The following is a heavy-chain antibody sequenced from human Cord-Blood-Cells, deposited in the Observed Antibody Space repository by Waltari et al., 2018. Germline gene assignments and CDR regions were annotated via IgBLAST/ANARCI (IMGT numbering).Heavy chain of an antibody. D-gene: IGHD1-7*01. CDR3: ARVPLELYYYYYMDV. CDR1: GFTFSSYW. CDR2: IKQEGSEK. Sequence: EVQLVESGGGLVQPGGSLRLSCAASGFTFSSYWMSWVRQAPGKGLEWVANIKQEGSEKYYVDSVKGRFTISRDNAKNSLYLQMNSLRAEDTAVYYCARVPLELYYYYYMDVWGKGTTVTVSS. J-gene: IGHJ6*03. V-gene: IGHV3-7*01.